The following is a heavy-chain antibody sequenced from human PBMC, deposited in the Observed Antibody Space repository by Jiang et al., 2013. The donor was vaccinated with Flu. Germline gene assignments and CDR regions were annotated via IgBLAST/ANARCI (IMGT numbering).Heavy chain of an antibody. J-gene: IGHJ4*02. CDR1: GFTFTTYW. CDR3: AVKDIVTTIPTY. Sequence: GAEVKKPGESLKISCQGSGFTFTTYWIGWVRQMPGKGLEWMGIIYPHDSDTRYSPSFQGQVTISADKSISTAYLQWSSLKASDTAMYYCAVKDIVTTIPTYWGQGTLVTVSS. D-gene: IGHD5-12*01. V-gene: IGHV5-51*01. CDR2: IYPHDSDT.